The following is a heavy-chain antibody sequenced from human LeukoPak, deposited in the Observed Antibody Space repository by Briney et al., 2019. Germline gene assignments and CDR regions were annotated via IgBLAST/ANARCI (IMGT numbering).Heavy chain of an antibody. J-gene: IGHJ4*02. V-gene: IGHV4-59*01. Sequence: SETVSLTCSVSDGSISSYYWSWIRQPPGKGLEWIGYIYYSGTTNYNPSLKSRLTISVDTSKNQFSLKLSSVTPADTAVYYCARVLWFGEFWYYFDYWGQGTLVTVSS. CDR3: ARVLWFGEFWYYFDY. CDR2: IYYSGTT. CDR1: DGSISSYY. D-gene: IGHD3-10*01.